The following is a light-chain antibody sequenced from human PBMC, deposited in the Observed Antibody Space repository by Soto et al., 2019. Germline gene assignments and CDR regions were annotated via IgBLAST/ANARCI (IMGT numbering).Light chain of an antibody. CDR3: QQYNDWPPWA. CDR1: QSVSSY. V-gene: IGKV3D-15*01. Sequence: SGRASQSVSSYLAWYQQKPGQAPRLLIYDASNVATGIPARFSGSEPGPEFTLTISSLQSEDFAVYYCQQYNDWPPWAFGQGTKMDIK. CDR2: DAS. J-gene: IGKJ1*01.